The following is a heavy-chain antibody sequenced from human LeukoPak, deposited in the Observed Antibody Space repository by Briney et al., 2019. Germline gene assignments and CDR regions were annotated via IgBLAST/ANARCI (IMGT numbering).Heavy chain of an antibody. CDR2: IKPDGSER. D-gene: IGHD6-6*01. J-gene: IGHJ5*02. CDR1: GCSFSNSW. V-gene: IGHV3-7*01. Sequence: GGSLRLSCAASGCSFSNSWMTWVRQAPGNGLEWVASIKPDGSERYYVDSVRGRFTIARDNAKNSLHLQRKRLRADDTAVYHCTTPDSSPSFAWGQGTLVTVSS. CDR3: TTPDSSPSFA.